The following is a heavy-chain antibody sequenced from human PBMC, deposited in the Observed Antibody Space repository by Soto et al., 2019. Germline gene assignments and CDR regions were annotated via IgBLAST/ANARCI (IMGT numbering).Heavy chain of an antibody. D-gene: IGHD6-19*01. V-gene: IGHV1-18*01. CDR3: ARDRGVDTPVAGNTHYYYYMDV. J-gene: IGHJ6*03. CDR1: GYSFTNYG. CDR2: ISGFNGNT. Sequence: QDQLVQSGAAVKKPGASVTVSCKASGYSFTNYGITWVRQAPGQGLEGMGWISGFNGNTHYAQKLQGRVTMTTDASTSTAYMELRSLRSDDTAVYYCARDRGVDTPVAGNTHYYYYMDVWGKGTTGTVSS.